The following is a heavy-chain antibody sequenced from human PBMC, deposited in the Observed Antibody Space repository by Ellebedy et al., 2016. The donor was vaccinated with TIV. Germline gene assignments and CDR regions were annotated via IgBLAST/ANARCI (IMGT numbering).Heavy chain of an antibody. Sequence: ASVKVSCXASGYTFTSYGISWVRRAPGQGLEWMGWISAYNGNTNYAQKLQGRVTMTTDTSTSTAYMELRSLRSDDTAVYYCASGARGTIFGVAHTDYFDYWGQGTLVTVSS. CDR3: ASGARGTIFGVAHTDYFDY. J-gene: IGHJ4*02. V-gene: IGHV1-18*04. CDR2: ISAYNGNT. D-gene: IGHD3-3*01. CDR1: GYTFTSYG.